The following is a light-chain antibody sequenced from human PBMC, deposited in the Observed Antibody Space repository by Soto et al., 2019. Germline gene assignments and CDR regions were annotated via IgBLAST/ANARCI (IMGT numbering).Light chain of an antibody. CDR2: AAS. CDR3: QQSYSTPRT. V-gene: IGKV1-39*01. J-gene: IGKJ1*01. CDR1: QSISSY. Sequence: EIQMPQLTASLSASVGDGVAIAGRASQSISSYLNWKQQKPGKATKLLIYAASSLQSGAPSSFSGRASGTDFTLTISSLQPEDFASNSSQQSYSTPRTVGQGTKV.